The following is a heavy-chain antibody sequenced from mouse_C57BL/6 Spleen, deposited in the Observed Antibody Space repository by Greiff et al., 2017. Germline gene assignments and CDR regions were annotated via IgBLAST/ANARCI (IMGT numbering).Heavy chain of an antibody. CDR2: IYPGNSDT. CDR3: TREGNGNYCFDY. J-gene: IGHJ2*01. D-gene: IGHD2-1*01. V-gene: IGHV1-5*01. CDR1: GYTFTSYW. Sequence: VQLQQSGTVLARPGASVKMSCKTSGYTFTSYWMHWVKQRPGQGLEWIGAIYPGNSDTSYNQKFKGKAKLTAVTSASTAYMALSSLTNEDSAVYYCTREGNGNYCFDYWGQGTTLTVSS.